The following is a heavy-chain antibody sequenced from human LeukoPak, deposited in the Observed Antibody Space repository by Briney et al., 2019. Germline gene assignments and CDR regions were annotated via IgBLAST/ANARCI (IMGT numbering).Heavy chain of an antibody. CDR2: ISGSGGST. V-gene: IGHV3-23*01. Sequence: GGTLRLSCAASGFTFSSYAMSWVRQPPGKGLEWVSAISGSGGSTYYADSVKGRFTLSKDNSKNTLYLQINRLRAEDTALYCCAKVAGYSSGRESDYYYYYMDVWGKGTTVTVSS. CDR3: AKVAGYSSGRESDYYYYYMDV. J-gene: IGHJ6*03. D-gene: IGHD6-19*01. CDR1: GFTFSSYA.